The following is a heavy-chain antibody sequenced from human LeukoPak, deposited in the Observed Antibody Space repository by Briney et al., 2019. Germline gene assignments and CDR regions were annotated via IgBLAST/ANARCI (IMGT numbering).Heavy chain of an antibody. D-gene: IGHD6-19*01. J-gene: IGHJ4*02. V-gene: IGHV1-24*01. Sequence: SVRLSCKVSGYTLTEVVMHSGGRAPGHRLGWMGGFDPEDGETIYAQKFQGRVTMTEDTSTDTAYMELSSLRSEDTAVYYCATVRSSGWYIDYWGQGTLVTVSS. CDR1: GYTLTEVV. CDR2: FDPEDGET. CDR3: ATVRSSGWYIDY.